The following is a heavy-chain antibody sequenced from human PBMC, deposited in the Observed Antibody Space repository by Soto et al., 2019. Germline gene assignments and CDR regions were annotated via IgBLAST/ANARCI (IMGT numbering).Heavy chain of an antibody. D-gene: IGHD5-12*01. J-gene: IGHJ6*02. CDR3: ARPRGSGYEKGWFYYYYGMDV. Sequence: GGSLRLSCAASGFTFSSYGMHWVRQAPGKGLEWVAVIWYDGSNKYYADSVKGRFTISRDNSKNTLYLQMNSLRAEDTAVYYCARPRGSGYEKGWFYYYYGMDVWGQGTTVTVSS. CDR2: IWYDGSNK. V-gene: IGHV3-33*01. CDR1: GFTFSSYG.